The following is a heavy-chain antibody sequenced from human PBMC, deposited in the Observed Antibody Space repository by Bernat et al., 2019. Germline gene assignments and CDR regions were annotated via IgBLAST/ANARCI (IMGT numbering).Heavy chain of an antibody. D-gene: IGHD3-22*01. J-gene: IGHJ4*02. CDR1: GFTFSGAA. Sequence: EVQLVESGGGLVQPGGSLKLSCAVSGFTFSGAAIHWVRQASGKGLEWVGRIRRKANRYAGAYAESVKGRFTISRDDSKNTAYLQMNSLQTEDTAVYYCVRRRTDDSSGYFDYWGQGTLVTVSS. CDR2: IRRKANRYAG. V-gene: IGHV3-73*01. CDR3: VRRRTDDSSGYFDY.